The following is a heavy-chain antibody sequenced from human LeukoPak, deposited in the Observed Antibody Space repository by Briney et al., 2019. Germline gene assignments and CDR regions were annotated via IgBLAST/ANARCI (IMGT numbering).Heavy chain of an antibody. CDR2: ISYDGSNK. Sequence: QTGGSLRLSCAASRFTFSNYGMHWVRQAPGKGLEWVAIISYDGSNKYYADSVKGRFTISRDNSKNTLYLQMNSLRVEDSAVYYCAKTGNYNWNGFDYWGQGTLVTVS. V-gene: IGHV3-30*18. J-gene: IGHJ4*02. CDR1: RFTFSNYG. D-gene: IGHD1-20*01. CDR3: AKTGNYNWNGFDY.